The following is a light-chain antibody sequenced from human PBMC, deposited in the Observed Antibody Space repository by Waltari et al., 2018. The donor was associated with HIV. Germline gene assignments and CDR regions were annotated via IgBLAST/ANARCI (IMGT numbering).Light chain of an antibody. CDR3: QQLNRYPPA. Sequence: QLTQSPPFLSASVGDRVTITCRASQAISTFLAWYQQKPGKAPELLIFAASTLQSGVPSRFSGRGSATEFTLTISSLQPEDFATYYCQQLNRYPPAFGGGTKVEIK. J-gene: IGKJ4*01. CDR2: AAS. CDR1: QAISTF. V-gene: IGKV1-9*01.